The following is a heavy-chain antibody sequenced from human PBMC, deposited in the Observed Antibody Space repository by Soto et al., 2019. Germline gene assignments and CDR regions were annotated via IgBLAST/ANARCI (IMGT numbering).Heavy chain of an antibody. CDR2: ISRDGGTK. J-gene: IGHJ4*02. D-gene: IGHD2-21*01. CDR1: GFTVSTYG. Sequence: QVQLVESGGGVVQPGRSLRLSCAVSGFTVSTYGMHWVRQAPGKGLEWVAVISRDGGTKYYPDSVKGRFTISRDNSRNTLFLEMNSLGGDDMAVYYCAGEVASGYWVQGTLVTVSS. V-gene: IGHV3-30*03. CDR3: AGEVASGY.